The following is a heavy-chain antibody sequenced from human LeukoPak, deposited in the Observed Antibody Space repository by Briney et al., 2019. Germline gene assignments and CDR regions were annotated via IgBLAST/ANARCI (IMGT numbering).Heavy chain of an antibody. V-gene: IGHV1-69*13. CDR3: ASFGAHGTIPADY. CDR1: GGTFSSYA. Sequence: GASVKVSCKASGGTFSSYAISWVRQAPGQGLEWMGGIIPIFGTANYAQKFQGRVTITADESTSTAYMELSSLRSEDTAVYYCASFGAHGTIPADYWGQGTLVTVSS. D-gene: IGHD4/OR15-4a*01. CDR2: IIPIFGTA. J-gene: IGHJ4*02.